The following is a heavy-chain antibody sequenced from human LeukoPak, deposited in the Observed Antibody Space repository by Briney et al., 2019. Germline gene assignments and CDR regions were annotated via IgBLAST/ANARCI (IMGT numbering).Heavy chain of an antibody. CDR1: GGSISSSSYY. J-gene: IGHJ4*02. CDR2: IYYSGST. Sequence: SETLSLTCTVSGGSISSSSYYWGWIRQPPGKGLEWIGSIYYSGSTCYNPSLKSRVTISVDTSKNQFSLKLSSVTAADTAVYYCARGEYSDFDYWGQGTLVTVSS. D-gene: IGHD6-6*01. V-gene: IGHV4-39*01. CDR3: ARGEYSDFDY.